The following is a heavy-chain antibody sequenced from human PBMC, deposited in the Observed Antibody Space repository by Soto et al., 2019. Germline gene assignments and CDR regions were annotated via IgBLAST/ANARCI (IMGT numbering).Heavy chain of an antibody. D-gene: IGHD1-7*01. CDR3: ATMGTPATGLYYFDY. CDR2: ISYSGST. Sequence: QVQLQESGPGLVKPSQTLSLTCTVSGGSISSGNYYWSWIRKPPGKGLEWIGFISYSGSTYYNASLKSRVTISVDTSKNQFSLNLSFVTAADTAVYYCATMGTPATGLYYFDYWGQGTLVTVSS. J-gene: IGHJ4*02. V-gene: IGHV4-30-4*01. CDR1: GGSISSGNYY.